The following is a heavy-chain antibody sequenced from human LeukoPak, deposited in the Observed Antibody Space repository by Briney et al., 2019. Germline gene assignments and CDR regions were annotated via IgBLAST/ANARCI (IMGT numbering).Heavy chain of an antibody. CDR2: INHSGST. D-gene: IGHD6-6*01. V-gene: IGHV4-34*01. CDR3: ARAGSSSSFPDPPDY. J-gene: IGHJ4*02. CDR1: GGSFSGHY. Sequence: KPSETLSLTCAVYGGSFSGHYWSWIRQPPGKGLEWIGEINHSGSTNYNPSLKSRVTISVDTSKNQFSLKLSSVTAADTAVYYCARAGSSSSFPDPPDYWGQGTLVTVSS.